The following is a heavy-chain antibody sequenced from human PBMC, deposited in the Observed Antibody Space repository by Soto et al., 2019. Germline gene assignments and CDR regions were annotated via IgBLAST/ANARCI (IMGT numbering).Heavy chain of an antibody. J-gene: IGHJ4*02. CDR2: ISGSGGST. V-gene: IGHV3-23*01. CDR1: GFTFSNYA. Sequence: VGSLRLSCAASGFTFSNYAMSWVRQAPGKGLEWVSVISGSGGSTHFADFVKGRFTISRDNSNNTLYLQMNSLRTEDTAVYYCAKTKAWTYFDYWGQGSLVTVS. CDR3: AKTKAWTYFDY.